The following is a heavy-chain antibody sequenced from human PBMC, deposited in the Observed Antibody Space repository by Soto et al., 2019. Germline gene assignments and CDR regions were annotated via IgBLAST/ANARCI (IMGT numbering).Heavy chain of an antibody. D-gene: IGHD2-15*01. Sequence: RQSTQQGLEWMGRIIPIPGNTGYAQKFQGRVTMTANTSISTAYMELSSLRSEDTAVYYCARADRVVVVAATRALSAFDIWGQGTMVTVTS. V-gene: IGHV1-8*01. CDR3: ARADRVVVVAATRALSAFDI. J-gene: IGHJ3*02. CDR2: IIPIPGNT.